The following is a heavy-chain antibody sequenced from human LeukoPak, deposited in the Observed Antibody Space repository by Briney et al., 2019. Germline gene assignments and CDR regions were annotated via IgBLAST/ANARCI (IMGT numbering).Heavy chain of an antibody. V-gene: IGHV4-39*01. D-gene: IGHD6-13*01. Sequence: SETLSLTCTVPGGSISIGSYYWGWIRQPPGTGLEWIGSIHDSGSTHYNPSLKSRVTISVDASMNQFSLKVNSVTAADTAVYYCARKKLAVGRVDWFVPWGQGILVTVSS. CDR1: GGSISIGSYY. CDR3: ARKKLAVGRVDWFVP. CDR2: IHDSGST. J-gene: IGHJ5*02.